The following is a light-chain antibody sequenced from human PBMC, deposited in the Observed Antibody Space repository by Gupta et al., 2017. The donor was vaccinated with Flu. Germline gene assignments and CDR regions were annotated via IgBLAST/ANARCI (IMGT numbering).Light chain of an antibody. Sequence: QSVLTQPPSASGTPGQRLTISCSGSRSNIGSNHVYWYQQLPGAAPKLLIYRNDQRPSGVPDRFAGSKSGTSASLAISGLRAAEEADYYCEAWEDSRSGDWAFGGGTKLTVL. CDR1: RSNIGSNH. CDR3: EAWEDSRSGDWA. J-gene: IGLJ3*02. CDR2: RND. V-gene: IGLV1-47*01.